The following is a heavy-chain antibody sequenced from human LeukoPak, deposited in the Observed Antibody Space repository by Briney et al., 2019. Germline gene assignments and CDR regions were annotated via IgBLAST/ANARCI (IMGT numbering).Heavy chain of an antibody. Sequence: SVKVSCKASGFTFTSSAVQWVRQARGQRLEWIGLIVVGSGNTNYAQKFQERVTITRDMSTSTAYMELSSLRSEDTAVYYCAAPQEYYYDSSGLWGQGTLVTVSS. CDR3: AAPQEYYYDSSGL. D-gene: IGHD3-22*01. J-gene: IGHJ4*02. CDR2: IVVGSGNT. CDR1: GFTFTSSA. V-gene: IGHV1-58*01.